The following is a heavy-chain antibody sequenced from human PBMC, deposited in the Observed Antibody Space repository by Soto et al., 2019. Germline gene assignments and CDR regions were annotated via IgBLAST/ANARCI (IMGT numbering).Heavy chain of an antibody. V-gene: IGHV4-34*01. J-gene: IGHJ4*02. CDR3: ARINDILGFYDY. D-gene: IGHD3-9*01. Sequence: QVQLQQWGAGLLKPSETLSLTCAVYGGSFSGYYWSWIRQPPGKGLEWIGEITHSGSTNYNPSLKSRVTISVDTSKNQSALKLSSVTAADTAGYYCARINDILGFYDYWGQGTLVTVSS. CDR2: ITHSGST. CDR1: GGSFSGYY.